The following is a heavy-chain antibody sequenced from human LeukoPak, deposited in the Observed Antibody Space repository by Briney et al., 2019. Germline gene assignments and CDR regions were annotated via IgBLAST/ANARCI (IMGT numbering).Heavy chain of an antibody. CDR3: ARSRTHRLYSGSGSYPGAFDY. V-gene: IGHV1-18*01. CDR2: ISGYNGYT. Sequence: ASVKVSCKASGYTFTTYGISWMRQAPGQGLEWMGWISGYNGYTNHAQKLQGRVTMTTDTSTSTVYMELRSLRSDDTAVYYCARSRTHRLYSGSGSYPGAFDYWGQGTLVTVSS. J-gene: IGHJ4*02. CDR1: GYTFTTYG. D-gene: IGHD3-10*01.